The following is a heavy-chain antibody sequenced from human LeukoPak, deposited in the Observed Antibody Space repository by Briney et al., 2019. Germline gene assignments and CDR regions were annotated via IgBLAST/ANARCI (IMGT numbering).Heavy chain of an antibody. V-gene: IGHV3-21*06. D-gene: IGHD2-15*01. CDR2: MSSGGSYI. CDR3: ARGRPTGSSRRFVVQ. Sequence: GGSLSHSCAASGFTFSSYAMTWVRQAPGKGLEWISSMSSGGSYIYYADSVRGRFTISRDNAKDSLFLLMNSLRVEDTAVYYCARGRPTGSSRRFVVQWGQGTLVTVSS. J-gene: IGHJ4*02. CDR1: GFTFSSYA.